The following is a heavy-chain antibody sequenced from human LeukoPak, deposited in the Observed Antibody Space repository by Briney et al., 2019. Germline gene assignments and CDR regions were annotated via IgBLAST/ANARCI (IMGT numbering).Heavy chain of an antibody. CDR3: ARGDQWLVFGALDI. CDR1: GFTFSSYA. J-gene: IGHJ3*02. Sequence: GRSLRLSCAASGFTFSSYAMHWVRQAPGKGLEWVAVISYDGSNKYYADSVKGRFTISRDNSKNTLYLQMNSLRAEDTAVYYCARGDQWLVFGALDIWGQGTMVTVSS. V-gene: IGHV3-30*04. CDR2: ISYDGSNK. D-gene: IGHD6-19*01.